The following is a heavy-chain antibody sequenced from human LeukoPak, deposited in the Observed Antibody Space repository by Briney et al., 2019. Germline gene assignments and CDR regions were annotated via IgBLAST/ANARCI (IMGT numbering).Heavy chain of an antibody. CDR3: ARARSSDTAMVHFDY. J-gene: IGHJ4*02. D-gene: IGHD5-18*01. Sequence: GGSLRLSCAASGFTFSNYYMNWVRQAPGKGLEWVSSISSSSTYIYYADSVKGRFTISRDNAKNSLYLQMSSLRAEDTAVYYCARARSSDTAMVHFDYWGQGTLVTVSS. CDR1: GFTFSNYY. V-gene: IGHV3-21*01. CDR2: ISSSSTYI.